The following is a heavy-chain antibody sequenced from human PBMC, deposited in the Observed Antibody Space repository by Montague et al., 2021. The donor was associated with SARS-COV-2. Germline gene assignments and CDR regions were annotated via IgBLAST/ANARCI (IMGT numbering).Heavy chain of an antibody. V-gene: IGHV3-33*01. Sequence: SLRLSCAASGFTFSSYGMHWVRQAPGKGLEWVAVIWYDGSNNYYADSVKGRFTISRTNSKNTLYLQMNSRRAEGTAVYYCARDLAPYYYDISGPELVDVWGQGTTVTVSS. J-gene: IGHJ6*02. CDR3: ARDLAPYYYDISGPELVDV. CDR1: GFTFSSYG. D-gene: IGHD3-22*01. CDR2: IWYDGSNN.